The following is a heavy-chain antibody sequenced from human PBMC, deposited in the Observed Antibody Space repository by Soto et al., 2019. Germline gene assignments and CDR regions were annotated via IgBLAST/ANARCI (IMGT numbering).Heavy chain of an antibody. CDR1: GFTFSTYS. V-gene: IGHV3-21*01. D-gene: IGHD3-3*01. CDR3: ASGGPGITIFGVLTY. J-gene: IGHJ4*02. Sequence: ASVKVSCAASGFTFSTYSMNWVRQAPGKGLEWVSSISSSSTYIYYADSVKGRFTISRDNAKNSLYLQMNSLRAEDTAVYYCASGGPGITIFGVLTYWGQGTLVTVSS. CDR2: ISSSSTYI.